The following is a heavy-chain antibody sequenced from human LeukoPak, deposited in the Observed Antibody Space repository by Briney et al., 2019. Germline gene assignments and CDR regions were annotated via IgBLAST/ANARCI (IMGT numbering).Heavy chain of an antibody. CDR1: GGSISSGGYS. D-gene: IGHD3-22*01. CDR2: IYHSGST. Sequence: PSQTLSLTCAVSGGSISSGGYSWSWIRQPPGKGLEWIGYIYHSGSTYYNPSLKSRVTISVDRSKNQFSLKLSSVTAADTAVYYCARAFRDGDDSSRPDAFDIWGQGTMVTVSS. J-gene: IGHJ3*02. V-gene: IGHV4-30-2*01. CDR3: ARAFRDGDDSSRPDAFDI.